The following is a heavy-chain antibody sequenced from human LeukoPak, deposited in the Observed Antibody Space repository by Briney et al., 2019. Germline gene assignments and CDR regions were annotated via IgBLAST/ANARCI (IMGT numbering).Heavy chain of an antibody. Sequence: GGSLRLSCAASGFTFSSYEMNWVRQAPGKGLEWVSYISSSGSTIYYADSVKGRFAISRGNAKNSLYLQMNSLRAEDTAVYYCARAYYYDSSGRDYWGQGTLVTVSS. CDR2: ISSSGSTI. CDR3: ARAYYYDSSGRDY. D-gene: IGHD3-22*01. CDR1: GFTFSSYE. J-gene: IGHJ4*02. V-gene: IGHV3-48*03.